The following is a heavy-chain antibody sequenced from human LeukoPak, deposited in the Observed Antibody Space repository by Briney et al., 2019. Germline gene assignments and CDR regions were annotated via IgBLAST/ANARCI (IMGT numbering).Heavy chain of an antibody. V-gene: IGHV4-34*01. CDR2: INHSGST. CDR3: ARGFEVVAATPMFDP. Sequence: SEPLSHTCAVYGGSFSGYYWSWIRQPPGKGLAWIGEINHSGSTNYNPSLKTRVTISVDTSKNQFSLKLSSVTAADTAVYYCARGFEVVAATPMFDPWGQGALVTVSS. CDR1: GGSFSGYY. J-gene: IGHJ5*02. D-gene: IGHD2-15*01.